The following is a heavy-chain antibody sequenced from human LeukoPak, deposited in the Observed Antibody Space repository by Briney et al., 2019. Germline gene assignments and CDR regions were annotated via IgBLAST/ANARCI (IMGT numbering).Heavy chain of an antibody. CDR2: TLYDGSEK. V-gene: IGHV3-30-3*01. D-gene: IGHD1-26*01. CDR1: GFIFSNYA. CDR3: ARDQGSYPYYYYGVDV. J-gene: IGHJ6*02. Sequence: GGSLRLSCAASGFIFSNYAMHWVRQAPGKGLDWVAVTLYDGSEKYYADSVKGRFTISRDNTKSTLYLQMNSLRVEDTAVYYCARDQGSYPYYYYGVDVWGQGTTVTVSS.